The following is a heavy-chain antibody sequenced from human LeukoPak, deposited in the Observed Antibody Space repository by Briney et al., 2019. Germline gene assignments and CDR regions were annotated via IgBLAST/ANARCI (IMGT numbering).Heavy chain of an antibody. CDR3: ARAPGLEPVTRVDY. Sequence: ASVKVSCKASGYTFTSYGISWVRQAPGQGLEWMGWISAYNGNANYAQKLQGRVTMTTDTSTSTAYMELRSLRSDDTAVYYCARAPGLEPVTRVDYWGQGTLVTVSS. J-gene: IGHJ4*02. CDR2: ISAYNGNA. CDR1: GYTFTSYG. V-gene: IGHV1-18*01. D-gene: IGHD1-1*01.